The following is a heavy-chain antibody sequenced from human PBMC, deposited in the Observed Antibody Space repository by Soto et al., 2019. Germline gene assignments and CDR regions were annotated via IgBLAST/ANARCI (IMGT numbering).Heavy chain of an antibody. J-gene: IGHJ4*02. CDR3: ARESGDRPFDY. Sequence: PSETLSLTCTVSGGSITTGGSYWSWIRQHPGKGLEWIGNIYHSGNTYHNPSLKSRLTISVDTSKNHFSLMVDSVTAADTAVYYCARESGDRPFDYWGQGTLVTVSS. D-gene: IGHD2-21*02. CDR2: IYHSGNT. V-gene: IGHV4-31*03. CDR1: GGSITTGGSY.